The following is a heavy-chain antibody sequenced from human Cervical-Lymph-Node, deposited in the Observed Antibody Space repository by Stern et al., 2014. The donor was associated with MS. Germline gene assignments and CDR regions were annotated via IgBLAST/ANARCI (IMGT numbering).Heavy chain of an antibody. CDR1: GGPISSGGYY. D-gene: IGHD4-23*01. V-gene: IGHV4-31*03. Sequence: QLQLQESGPGLVKPSQTLSLTCTVSGGPISSGGYYWSWIRQHPGKGLEWIGYIYYSGSTYYNPSLKSRVTISVDTSKNQFSLKLSSVTAADTAVYYCARVSPRWTHAFDIWGQGTMVTVSS. CDR2: IYYSGST. CDR3: ARVSPRWTHAFDI. J-gene: IGHJ3*02.